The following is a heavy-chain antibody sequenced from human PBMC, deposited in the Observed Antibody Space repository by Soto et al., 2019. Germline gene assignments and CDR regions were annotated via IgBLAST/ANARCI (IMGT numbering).Heavy chain of an antibody. Sequence: PGGSLRLSCAASGFTSSSYAMSWVRQAPGKGLEWVSAISGSGGSTYYADSVKGRFTISRDNSKNTLYLQMNSLRAEDTAVYYCAKDYVDTAIYGMDVWGQGTTVTVSS. D-gene: IGHD5-18*01. CDR2: ISGSGGST. CDR1: GFTSSSYA. CDR3: AKDYVDTAIYGMDV. J-gene: IGHJ6*02. V-gene: IGHV3-23*01.